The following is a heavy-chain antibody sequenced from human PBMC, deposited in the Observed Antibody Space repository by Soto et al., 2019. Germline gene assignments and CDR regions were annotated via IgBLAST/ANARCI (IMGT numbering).Heavy chain of an antibody. J-gene: IGHJ6*02. CDR2: ISSSGSTI. V-gene: IGHV3-11*01. Sequence: QVQLVESGGGLVKPGGSLRLSCAASGFTFSDYYMSWIRQAPGKGLEWVSYISSSGSTIYYADSVKGRFTISRDNAKNSLDLQMNSLRAEDTAVYYCAREPPITVAYYYGMDVWGQGTTVTVSS. D-gene: IGHD3-16*01. CDR3: AREPPITVAYYYGMDV. CDR1: GFTFSDYY.